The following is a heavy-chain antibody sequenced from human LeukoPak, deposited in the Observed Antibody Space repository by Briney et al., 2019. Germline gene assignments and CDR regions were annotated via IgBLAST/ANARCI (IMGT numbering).Heavy chain of an antibody. V-gene: IGHV1-46*01. Sequence: GASVKVSCKASGYTFTSYYMHWVRQAPGQGLEWMGIINPSGGSTSYAQKFQGRVTMTRDTSTSTVYMELRSLRSDDTAAYYCAFYCSSTCCYDADFDYWGQGTLVTVSS. J-gene: IGHJ4*02. CDR1: GYTFTSYY. CDR2: INPSGGST. D-gene: IGHD2-2*01. CDR3: AFYCSSTCCYDADFDY.